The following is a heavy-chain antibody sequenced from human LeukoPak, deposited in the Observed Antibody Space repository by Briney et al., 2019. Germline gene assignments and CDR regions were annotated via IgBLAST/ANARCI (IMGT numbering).Heavy chain of an antibody. CDR3: ATYSSSNGREFQY. CDR1: GFTFSSYG. J-gene: IGHJ1*01. D-gene: IGHD2-2*01. V-gene: IGHV3-7*01. Sequence: GGSLRLSCAASGFTFSSYGMHWIRQAPGKGLEWVANIKQDGSEKYSVDSVKGRFTISRDNAKNSLYLQMNSLRAEDTAVYYCATYSSSNGREFQYWGQGTLVTVSS. CDR2: IKQDGSEK.